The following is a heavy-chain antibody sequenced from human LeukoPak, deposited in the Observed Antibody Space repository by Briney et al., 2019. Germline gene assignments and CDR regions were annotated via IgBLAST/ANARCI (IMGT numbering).Heavy chain of an antibody. J-gene: IGHJ5*02. CDR2: INPNSGGT. Sequence: ASVKVSCKASGYTFTGYYMHWVRQAPGQGLEWMGWINPNSGGTNYAQKFQGRVTMTRDTSTSTAYMELRSLRSDDTAVYYCARFSLPWFDPWGQGTLVTVSS. V-gene: IGHV1-2*02. CDR1: GYTFTGYY. D-gene: IGHD3-3*02. CDR3: ARFSLPWFDP.